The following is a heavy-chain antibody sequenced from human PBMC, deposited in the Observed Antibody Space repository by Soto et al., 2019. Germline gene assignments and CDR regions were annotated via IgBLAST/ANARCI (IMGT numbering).Heavy chain of an antibody. CDR1: GGSITSGGWY. V-gene: IGHV4-31*03. CDR3: ASYVWGSYRSLDY. D-gene: IGHD3-16*02. J-gene: IGHJ4*02. Sequence: SETLSLTSTVSGGSITSGGWYWSWIRQHPGKGLEWIGYIYYSGTTFYNESLKRRVTMSVDTSKNQFSLTLSSVTAADTAVYYCASYVWGSYRSLDYWGQGALVTVS. CDR2: IYYSGTT.